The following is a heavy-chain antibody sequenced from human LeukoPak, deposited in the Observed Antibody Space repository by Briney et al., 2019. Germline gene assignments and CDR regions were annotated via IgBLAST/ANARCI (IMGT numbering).Heavy chain of an antibody. CDR3: ARGRGVAY. CDR1: GFTFSGYW. J-gene: IGHJ4*02. Sequence: PGGSLRLSCAASGFTFSGYWMTWVRRAPGKGLEWVANIKQDGSEKYYVDSMKGRFTISRDNAKNSLYLQMNSLGAEDTAVYYCARGRGVAYWGQGTLVTVSS. D-gene: IGHD3-10*01. V-gene: IGHV3-7*01. CDR2: IKQDGSEK.